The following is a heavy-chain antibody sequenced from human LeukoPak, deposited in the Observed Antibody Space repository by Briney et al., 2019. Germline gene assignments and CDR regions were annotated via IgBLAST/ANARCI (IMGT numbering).Heavy chain of an antibody. D-gene: IGHD5-12*01. CDR2: IKSKTDGGTT. CDR3: TEGYLKLYYFDY. J-gene: IGHJ4*02. CDR1: GFTFGNAW. Sequence: KSGGSLRLSCAASGFTFGNAWMNWVRQAPGKGLEWVGRIKSKTDGGTTAYAAPVKGRFTISRDDSKNTLYLQMNSLKTEDTAVYYCTEGYLKLYYFDYWGQGTLVTVSS. V-gene: IGHV3-15*07.